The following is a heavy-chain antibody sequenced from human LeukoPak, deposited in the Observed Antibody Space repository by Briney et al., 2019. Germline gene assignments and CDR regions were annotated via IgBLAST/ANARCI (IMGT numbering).Heavy chain of an antibody. CDR3: ARGGYDYVWGSYRPHYYFDY. CDR2: IYYSGNT. V-gene: IGHV4-39*01. D-gene: IGHD3-16*02. CDR1: GVSISSSNSY. Sequence: SETLSLTCTVSGVSISSSNSYWGWIRQPPGKGLEWIGSIYYSGNTYYNASLKSQVSISIDTSKNQFSLKLSSVTAADTAVYYCARGGYDYVWGSYRPHYYFDYWGQGTLVTVSS. J-gene: IGHJ4*02.